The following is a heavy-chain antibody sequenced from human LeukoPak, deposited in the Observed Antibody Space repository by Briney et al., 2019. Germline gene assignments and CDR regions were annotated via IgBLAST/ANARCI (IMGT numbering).Heavy chain of an antibody. CDR1: GFTFSSYA. J-gene: IGHJ4*02. CDR3: AKSPRAVAGNFDY. V-gene: IGHV3-23*01. Sequence: GSLRLSYAASGFTFSSYAMSWVRQAPGKGLEWVSAISGSGGSTYYADSVKGRFTISRDNSKNTLYLQMNSLRGEDTAVYYCAKSPRAVAGNFDYWGQGTLVTVSS. CDR2: ISGSGGST. D-gene: IGHD6-19*01.